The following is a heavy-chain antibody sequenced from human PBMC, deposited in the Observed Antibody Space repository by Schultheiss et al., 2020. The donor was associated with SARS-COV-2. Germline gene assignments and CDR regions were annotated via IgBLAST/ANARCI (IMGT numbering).Heavy chain of an antibody. V-gene: IGHV3-30*04. J-gene: IGHJ2*01. CDR1: GFTFSSYA. D-gene: IGHD7-27*01. CDR2: ISYDGSNK. Sequence: GESLKISCAASGFTFSSYAMHWVRQAPGKGLEWVAVISYDGSNKYYADSVKGRFTISRDNSKNTLYLQMNSLRAEDTALYYCANRLGIWYFDLWGRGTLVTVSS. CDR3: ANRLGIWYFDL.